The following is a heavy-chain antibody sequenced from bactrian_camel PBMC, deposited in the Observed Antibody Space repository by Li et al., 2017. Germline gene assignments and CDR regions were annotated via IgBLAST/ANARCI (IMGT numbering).Heavy chain of an antibody. D-gene: IGHD2*01. J-gene: IGHJ4*01. CDR2: IRRDFGTT. CDR3: AIDRGTCSGRSVPRESEWYY. Sequence: VQLVESGGGSLQAGGTLGLSCAVSGFTPNNGCVAWFRQAPGKEREGVARIRRDFGTTGYADSVKGRFTISQDNAKNTVYLQMNSLKPEDSGMYYCAIDRGTCSGRSVPRESEWYYWGQGTQVTVS. CDR1: GFTPNNGC. V-gene: IGHV3S63*01.